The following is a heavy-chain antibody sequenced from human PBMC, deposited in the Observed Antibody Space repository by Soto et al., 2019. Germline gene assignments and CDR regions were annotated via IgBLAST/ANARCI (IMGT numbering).Heavy chain of an antibody. V-gene: IGHV4-39*05. CDR3: GKVLVGATGHTGPDT. D-gene: IGHD2-15*01. CDR1: GDTMYRRGYS. Sequence: SDSPSIGSTASGDTMYRRGYSWGWISQPPGRGLEWIGNIDYNGVTYSNPSLKSRVTISRDTSKNQFSLKLTSVTAADTALYYCGKVLVGATGHTGPDTWGQGTLGTVSS. CDR2: IDYNGVT. J-gene: IGHJ5*02.